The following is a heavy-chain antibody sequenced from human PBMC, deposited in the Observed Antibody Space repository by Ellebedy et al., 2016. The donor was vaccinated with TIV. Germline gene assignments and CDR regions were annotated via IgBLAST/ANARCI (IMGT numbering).Heavy chain of an antibody. CDR2: IIPILGIA. J-gene: IGHJ4*02. CDR1: GYSFTSYG. D-gene: IGHD3-9*01. Sequence: KISCKGSGYSFTSYGISWVRQAPGQGLEWMGRIIPILGIANYAQKFQGRVTITADKSTSTAYMELSSLRSEDTAVYYCARMLYYDILTGYPGGGDYWGQGTLVTFSS. CDR3: ARMLYYDILTGYPGGGDY. V-gene: IGHV1-69*04.